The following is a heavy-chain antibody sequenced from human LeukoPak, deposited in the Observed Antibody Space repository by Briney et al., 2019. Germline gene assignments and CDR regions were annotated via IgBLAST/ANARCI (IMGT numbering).Heavy chain of an antibody. Sequence: VSSVKVSCKASGGTFSSYAISWVRQAPGQGLEWMGGIIPIFGTANYAQKFQGRVTITADESTSTAYMELSSLRSEDTAVYYCARDRYVGSSYEMDVWGKGTTVTVSS. CDR2: IIPIFGTA. CDR3: ARDRYVGSSYEMDV. D-gene: IGHD6-13*01. J-gene: IGHJ6*04. CDR1: GGTFSSYA. V-gene: IGHV1-69*01.